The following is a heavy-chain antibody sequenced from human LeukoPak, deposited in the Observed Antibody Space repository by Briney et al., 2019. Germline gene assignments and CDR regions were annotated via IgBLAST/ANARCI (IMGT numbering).Heavy chain of an antibody. D-gene: IGHD6-19*01. CDR1: GFTFSSYA. CDR3: AKFGLGIAVAGLHYMDV. CDR2: ISGSGGST. V-gene: IGHV3-23*01. J-gene: IGHJ6*03. Sequence: GGSLRLSCAASGFTFSSYAMSWVRQAPGKGLEWVSGISGSGGSTYYADSVKGRFTISRDNSKNMLYLQMNSLRAEDTAVYYCAKFGLGIAVAGLHYMDVWGKGTTVTISS.